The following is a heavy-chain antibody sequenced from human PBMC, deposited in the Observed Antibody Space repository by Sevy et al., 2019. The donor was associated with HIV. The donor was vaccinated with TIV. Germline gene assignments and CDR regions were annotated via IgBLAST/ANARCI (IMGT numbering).Heavy chain of an antibody. CDR2: LFPGNSDV. J-gene: IGHJ3*01. V-gene: IGHV5-51*01. D-gene: IGHD2-15*01. Sequence: GESLKISCQASGYGFTAHWIGWVRQMPGKGLEWMGILFPGNSDVRSFQGQVTVSVDRSTNTAYLQWGSLTASDSAIYYCARGGHLSLDAFDVWGLGTMVTVSS. CDR3: ARGGHLSLDAFDV. CDR1: GYGFTAHW.